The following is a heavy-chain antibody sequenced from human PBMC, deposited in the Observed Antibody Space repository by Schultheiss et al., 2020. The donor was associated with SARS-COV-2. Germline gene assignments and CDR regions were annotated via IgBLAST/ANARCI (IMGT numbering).Heavy chain of an antibody. CDR1: GFTFSDFY. V-gene: IGHV3-23*01. CDR2: ISGSGGST. Sequence: GESLKISCAASGFTFSDFYMSWIRQAPGKGLEWVSAISGSGGSTYYADSVKGRFTISRDNSKNTLYLQMNSLRAGDTAVYYCARDRGYCSSTSCYTGYYYYMDVWGKGTTVTVSS. D-gene: IGHD2-2*02. CDR3: ARDRGYCSSTSCYTGYYYYMDV. J-gene: IGHJ6*03.